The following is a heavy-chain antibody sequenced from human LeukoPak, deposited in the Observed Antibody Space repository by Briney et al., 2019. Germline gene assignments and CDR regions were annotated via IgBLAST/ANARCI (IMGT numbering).Heavy chain of an antibody. CDR2: IRSKANNYAT. J-gene: IGHJ6*02. Sequence: GGSLRLSCAASGFTLDGPAMHWVRQTSGKGLEWVGRIRSKANNYATEYAASVKGRFTISRDDSKNTAYLQLNSLKTEDTAVYYCGRQMRPATFCSGAICYDYDFYGMDVWGQGTTVTVSS. D-gene: IGHD2-15*01. V-gene: IGHV3-73*01. CDR3: GRQMRPATFCSGAICYDYDFYGMDV. CDR1: GFTLDGPA.